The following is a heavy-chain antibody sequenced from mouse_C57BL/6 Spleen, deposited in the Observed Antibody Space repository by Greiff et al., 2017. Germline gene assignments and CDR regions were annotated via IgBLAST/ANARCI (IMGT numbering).Heavy chain of an antibody. CDR2: IDPNSGDT. CDR3: ARYYGYY. V-gene: IGHV1-72*01. J-gene: IGHJ2*01. CDR1: GYTFTSYW. Sequence: VQLQQPGAELVKPGASVKLSCKASGYTFTSYWMHWVKQRPGRGLEWIGRIDPNSGDTKYNEKFKSKDTLTVDKPSSTAYMPLSSLTSDDSAVYYFARYYGYYWGQGTTLTVSS. D-gene: IGHD2-2*01.